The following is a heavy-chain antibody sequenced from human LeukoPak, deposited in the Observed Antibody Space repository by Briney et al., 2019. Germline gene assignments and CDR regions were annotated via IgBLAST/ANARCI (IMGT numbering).Heavy chain of an antibody. J-gene: IGHJ4*02. V-gene: IGHV4-30-4*08. Sequence: SETLSLTCTVSGGSISSGDYYWSWIRQPPGKGLEWIGYIYYSGSTYYNPSLKSRVTISVDTSKNQFSLKLSSVTAADTAVYYCARGVKAPYGFLDYFDYWGQGTLVTVSS. D-gene: IGHD3-3*01. CDR3: ARGVKAPYGFLDYFDY. CDR1: GGSISSGDYY. CDR2: IYYSGST.